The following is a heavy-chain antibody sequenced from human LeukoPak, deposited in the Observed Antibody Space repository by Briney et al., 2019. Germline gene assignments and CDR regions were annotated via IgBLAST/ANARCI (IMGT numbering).Heavy chain of an antibody. CDR2: ISGSGSRT. CDR3: ARRFDI. D-gene: IGHD3-10*01. J-gene: IGHJ3*02. CDR1: GFTFSSYA. Sequence: GGSLRLSCAASGFTFSSYAMSWVRQAPGKGLEWVSGISGSGSRTFYADSVKGRFTVSRDNSKNTMYLQMNSLRAEDTAVYYCARRFDIWGQGTMVTVSS. V-gene: IGHV3-23*01.